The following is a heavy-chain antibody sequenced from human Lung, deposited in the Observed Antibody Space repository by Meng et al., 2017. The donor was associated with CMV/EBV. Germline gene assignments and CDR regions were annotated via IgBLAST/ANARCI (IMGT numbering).Heavy chain of an antibody. J-gene: IGHJ4*02. Sequence: GGSLRLXXAASGFTFSSYAMSWVRQAPGKGLEWVSGITGSGGSTYYADSVKGRFTISRDNSKNTLYLQMNSLRAEDTAVYYCAKAGSSSSYSSSWYNGLDYWGQGTLVTVSS. CDR3: AKAGSSSSYSSSWYNGLDY. D-gene: IGHD6-13*01. V-gene: IGHV3-23*01. CDR1: GFTFSSYA. CDR2: ITGSGGST.